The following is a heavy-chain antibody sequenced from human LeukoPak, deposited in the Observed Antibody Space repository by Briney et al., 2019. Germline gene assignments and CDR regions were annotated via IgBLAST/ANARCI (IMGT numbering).Heavy chain of an antibody. Sequence: GGSLRLSCAASGFTFSSYEMNWVRQAPGKGLEWVTHITGSSSSAYYADSVKGRFTISRDNAKNSLHLQMSSLRAEDTAVYYCVRDNNWNTYYMDVWGKGTTVTVSS. CDR3: VRDNNWNTYYMDV. CDR1: GFTFSSYE. CDR2: ITGSSSSA. D-gene: IGHD1/OR15-1a*01. J-gene: IGHJ6*03. V-gene: IGHV3-48*01.